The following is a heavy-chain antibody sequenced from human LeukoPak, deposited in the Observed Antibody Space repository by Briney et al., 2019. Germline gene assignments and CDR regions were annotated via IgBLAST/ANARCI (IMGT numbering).Heavy chain of an antibody. Sequence: GGSLRLSCAASGFTFDDYAMHWVRQAPGKGLEWVSAITWNSDDIGYADSVRGRFTISRDNAKNSLYLQMNSLRAEDTAVYYCAKPPYSNSMYYYGMDVWGQGTTVTVSS. V-gene: IGHV3-9*01. CDR2: ITWNSDDI. D-gene: IGHD4-11*01. J-gene: IGHJ6*02. CDR3: AKPPYSNSMYYYGMDV. CDR1: GFTFDDYA.